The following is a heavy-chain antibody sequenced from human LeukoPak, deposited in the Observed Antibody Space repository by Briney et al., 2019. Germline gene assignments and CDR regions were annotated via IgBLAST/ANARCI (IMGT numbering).Heavy chain of an antibody. D-gene: IGHD2-2*01. CDR3: ARRSSVESSWPYDF. Sequence: ASVKVSCKASGHAFSGFYMHWVRQAPGQGLEWMGWINPTSGDTKYAQKFQGRVTMTRDTSIATAYMELRTLKSDDTAFYYCARRSSVESSWPYDFWGQGTLVTVAS. V-gene: IGHV1-2*02. CDR2: INPTSGDT. CDR1: GHAFSGFY. J-gene: IGHJ4*02.